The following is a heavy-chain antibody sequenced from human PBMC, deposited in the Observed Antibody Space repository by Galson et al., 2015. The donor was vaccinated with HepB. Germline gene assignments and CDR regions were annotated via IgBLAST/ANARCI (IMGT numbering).Heavy chain of an antibody. D-gene: IGHD3-10*02. Sequence: LSLTCTVSGGSISSYYWSWIRQPPGKGLEWIGSIYYSGSTNYNPSLKSRVTISVDTSKNQFSLKLSSVTAADTAVYYCARGLGSGSYYPQPNPSYYYYGMDVWGQGTTVTVSS. J-gene: IGHJ6*02. V-gene: IGHV4-59*01. CDR3: ARGLGSGSYYPQPNPSYYYYGMDV. CDR2: IYYSGST. CDR1: GGSISSYY.